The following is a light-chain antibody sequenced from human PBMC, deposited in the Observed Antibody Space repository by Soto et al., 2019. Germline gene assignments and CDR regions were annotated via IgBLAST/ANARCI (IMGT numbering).Light chain of an antibody. CDR1: QSVSTK. CDR3: QQYNNWSSIT. Sequence: EIVMTQSPATLSVSPGERATLSCRASQSVSTKLAWYQKRPGQAPRLLIYATSTRVTGIPARFSGSGFGTEFTLTISSLQSEDFAVYYCQQYNNWSSITFGQGTRLGIK. J-gene: IGKJ5*01. CDR2: ATS. V-gene: IGKV3-15*01.